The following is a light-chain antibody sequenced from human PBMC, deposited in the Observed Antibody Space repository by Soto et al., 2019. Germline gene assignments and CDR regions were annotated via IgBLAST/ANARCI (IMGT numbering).Light chain of an antibody. Sequence: QSVLTQPRSVSGSPGQSVTVSCTGTNSDVGAYNYVSWYQQHPGKAPKLIIYDVMARPSGVPDRFSGSKSGNTASLTISGLQVEDEADYYRCSHAGRSTWVSGGGTKLTVL. CDR1: NSDVGAYNY. V-gene: IGLV2-11*01. CDR3: CSHAGRSTWV. CDR2: DVM. J-gene: IGLJ3*02.